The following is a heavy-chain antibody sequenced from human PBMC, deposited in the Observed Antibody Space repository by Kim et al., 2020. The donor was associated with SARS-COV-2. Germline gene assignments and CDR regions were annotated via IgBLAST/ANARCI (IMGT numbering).Heavy chain of an antibody. CDR3: ALAYGEWVDWFDP. CDR2: MNPNSGNT. D-gene: IGHD4-17*01. Sequence: ASVKVSCKASGYTFTSYDINWVRQATGQGLEWMGWMNPNSGNTGYAQKFQGRVTMTRNTSISTAYMELSSLRSEDTAVYYCALAYGEWVDWFDPWGQGTLVTVSS. J-gene: IGHJ5*02. CDR1: GYTFTSYD. V-gene: IGHV1-8*01.